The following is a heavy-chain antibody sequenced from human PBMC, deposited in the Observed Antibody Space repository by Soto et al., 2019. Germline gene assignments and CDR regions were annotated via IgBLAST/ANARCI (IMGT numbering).Heavy chain of an antibody. CDR3: ARDKAVVTPNYYYYYGMDV. J-gene: IGHJ6*02. V-gene: IGHV4-31*03. Sequence: QVQLQESGPGLVKPSQTLSLTCTVSGGSISSGGYYWSWIRQHPGKGLEWIGYIYYSGSTYYNPYLKSRVTISVDTSKNQFSLKLSSVTAADTAVYYCARDKAVVTPNYYYYYGMDVWGQGTTVTVSS. D-gene: IGHD2-21*02. CDR2: IYYSGST. CDR1: GGSISSGGYY.